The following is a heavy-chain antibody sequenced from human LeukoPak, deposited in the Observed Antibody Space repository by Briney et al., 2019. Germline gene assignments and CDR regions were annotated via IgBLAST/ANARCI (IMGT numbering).Heavy chain of an antibody. CDR1: GYTFTSYG. D-gene: IGHD3-10*01. V-gene: IGHV1-18*01. CDR3: ARGLSYYGSGSYYHIDY. Sequence: GASVKVSCKASGYTFTSYGISWVRQAPGQGLEWMGWISAYNGNTNYAQKLQGRVTMTTDTSTSTAYMELSSLRSEDTAVYYCARGLSYYGSGSYYHIDYWGQGTLVTVSS. J-gene: IGHJ4*02. CDR2: ISAYNGNT.